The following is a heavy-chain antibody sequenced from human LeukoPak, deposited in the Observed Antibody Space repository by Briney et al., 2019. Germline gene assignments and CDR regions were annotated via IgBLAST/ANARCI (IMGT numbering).Heavy chain of an antibody. J-gene: IGHJ6*02. D-gene: IGHD1-7*01. CDR1: GFTFSSYG. V-gene: IGHV3-30*03. CDR3: ASPKAGTTAYYYYGMDV. CDR2: ISYDGSNK. Sequence: GRSLRLSCAASGFTFSSYGMHWVRQAPGKGLEWVAVISYDGSNKYYADSVKGRFTISRDNSKNTLYLQMNSLRAEDTAVDYCASPKAGTTAYYYYGMDVWGQGTTVTVSS.